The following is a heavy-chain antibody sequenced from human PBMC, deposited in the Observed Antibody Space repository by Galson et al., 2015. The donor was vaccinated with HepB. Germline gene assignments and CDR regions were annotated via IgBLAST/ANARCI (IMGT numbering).Heavy chain of an antibody. Sequence: SLRLSCAASGFTFDDYAMHWVRQVPGRGLEWVSGIRWNSGDLAYADSVKGRFTISRDNAKNSLYLQINSLRAEDTAVYYCANGVATIFGVAGLDAFDIWGQGTMVTVSS. J-gene: IGHJ3*02. D-gene: IGHD3-3*01. CDR3: ANGVATIFGVAGLDAFDI. CDR2: IRWNSGDL. V-gene: IGHV3-9*01. CDR1: GFTFDDYA.